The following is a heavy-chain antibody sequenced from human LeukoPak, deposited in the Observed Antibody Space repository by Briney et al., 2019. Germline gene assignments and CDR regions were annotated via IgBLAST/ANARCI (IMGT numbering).Heavy chain of an antibody. CDR3: ARDHYHSRGYLVPLGY. V-gene: IGHV3-7*01. D-gene: IGHD3-22*01. J-gene: IGHJ4*02. Sequence: GGSLRLSCAASGFIFSSYWMTWVRQVPGKGLEWVANINEDGSEKNYVDSVKGRFTISRDNAENSLYLQMNSLRAEDTAVYYCARDHYHSRGYLVPLGYWGQGALVTVSS. CDR1: GFIFSSYW. CDR2: INEDGSEK.